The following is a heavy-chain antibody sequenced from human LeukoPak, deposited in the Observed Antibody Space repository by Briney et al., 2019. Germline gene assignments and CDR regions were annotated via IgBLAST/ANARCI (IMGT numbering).Heavy chain of an antibody. CDR2: INPNDGDT. Sequence: GASVKVSCKASGYTFTDYYMHWVRQAPGQGFEWMGWINPNDGDTNYAQKFQGRVTMTRDTSISTAHMEVSRLRSDDTAAYYCARANFLYCSSSTCPFDYWGQGTLVTVSS. J-gene: IGHJ4*02. CDR1: GYTFTDYY. D-gene: IGHD2-2*01. CDR3: ARANFLYCSSSTCPFDY. V-gene: IGHV1-2*02.